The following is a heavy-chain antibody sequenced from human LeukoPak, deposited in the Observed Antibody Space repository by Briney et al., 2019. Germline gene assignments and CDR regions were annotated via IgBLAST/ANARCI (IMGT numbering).Heavy chain of an antibody. CDR2: IKPNGGGT. D-gene: IGHD5-18*01. V-gene: IGHV1-2*02. CDR1: GYTFTSYY. Sequence: ASVKVSCKASGYTFTSYYIHWVRQAPGQGLEWMGWIKPNGGGTNYAQKFQGRVTMTRDMSISTAFMELSRLTSDDTAVYYCARGTGYSYGPAFDYWGQGTLVAVSS. CDR3: ARGTGYSYGPAFDY. J-gene: IGHJ4*02.